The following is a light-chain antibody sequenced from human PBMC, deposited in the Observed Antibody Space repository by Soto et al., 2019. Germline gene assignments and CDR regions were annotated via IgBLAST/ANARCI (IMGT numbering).Light chain of an antibody. CDR2: KVS. J-gene: IGKJ5*01. CDR1: RSLLHTDGKTY. V-gene: IGKV2D-29*01. Sequence: VMTQTPLSLSLTPGQPASISCTSTRSLLHTDGKTYLYWYVQKPGQPPQLLIYKVSNRFSEVPDRFSGSGSRTDVTLKSSRVEAADVGVYYCMQSYHLPLTFGQGTRLEIK. CDR3: MQSYHLPLT.